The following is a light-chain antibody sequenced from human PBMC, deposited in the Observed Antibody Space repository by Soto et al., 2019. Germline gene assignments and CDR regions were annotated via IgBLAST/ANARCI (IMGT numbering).Light chain of an antibody. CDR2: GVN. J-gene: IGLJ1*01. CDR3: CSYAGISTFYV. V-gene: IGLV2-23*02. Sequence: QSALTQPASVSGSPGQSTTISCTGTSSDVGSYNLVSWYQQHPGKAPKLMIYGVNKRPSGVSNRFSGSKSGNTASLTISGLQAEDEADYYCCSYAGISTFYVFGTGTKLTVL. CDR1: SSDVGSYNL.